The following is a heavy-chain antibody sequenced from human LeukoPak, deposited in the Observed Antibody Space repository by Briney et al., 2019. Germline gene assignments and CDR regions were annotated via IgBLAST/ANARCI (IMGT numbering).Heavy chain of an antibody. CDR1: GFTFSSYT. D-gene: IGHD3-22*01. Sequence: GGSLRLSCAASGFTFSSYTMSWVRQAPGKGLEWVSAISGSGGSTYYADSVKGRFTISRDNSKNTLYVQMNSLRAEDTAVYYCAKDGGSGYYYFDYWGQGTLVTVSS. J-gene: IGHJ4*02. CDR2: ISGSGGST. V-gene: IGHV3-23*01. CDR3: AKDGGSGYYYFDY.